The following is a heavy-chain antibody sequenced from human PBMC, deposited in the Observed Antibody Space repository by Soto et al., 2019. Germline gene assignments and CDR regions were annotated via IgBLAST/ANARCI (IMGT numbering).Heavy chain of an antibody. CDR3: ARELRGAPKITIFGVVIISEADYGMDV. V-gene: IGHV3-30-3*01. CDR2: ISYDGSNK. D-gene: IGHD3-3*01. J-gene: IGHJ6*02. CDR1: GFTFSSYA. Sequence: GGSLRLSCAASGFTFSSYAMHWVRQAPGKGLEWVAVISYDGSNKYYADSVKGRFTISRDNSKNTLYLQMNSLRAEDTAVYYCARELRGAPKITIFGVVIISEADYGMDVWGQGTTVTVSS.